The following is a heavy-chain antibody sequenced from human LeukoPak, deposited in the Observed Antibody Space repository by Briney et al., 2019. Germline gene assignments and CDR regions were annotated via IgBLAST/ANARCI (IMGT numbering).Heavy chain of an antibody. J-gene: IGHJ5*02. CDR1: GGTFSSYA. V-gene: IGHV1-69*13. CDR3: ARRGYSYGYSDWFDP. D-gene: IGHD5-18*01. Sequence: EASVKVSCKASGGTFSSYAISWVRQAPGQGLEWMGGIIPIFGTANYAQKFQGRVTITADESTSTAYMELSSLRSEDTAVYCCARRGYSYGYSDWFDPWGQGTLVTVSS. CDR2: IIPIFGTA.